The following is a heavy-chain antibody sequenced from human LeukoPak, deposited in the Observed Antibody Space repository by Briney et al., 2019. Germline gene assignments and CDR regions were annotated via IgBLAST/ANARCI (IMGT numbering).Heavy chain of an antibody. CDR2: IWYDGSNK. CDR1: GFTFSSYG. D-gene: IGHD2-15*01. Sequence: GGSLRLSCAASGFTFSSYGMHWVRQAPGKGLEWVAVIWYDGSNKYYADSVKGRFTISRDNSKNTLYLQMNSLRAEDTAVYYCAREGLRYCSGGSCSMIDYWGQGTLVTVSS. J-gene: IGHJ4*02. V-gene: IGHV3-33*01. CDR3: AREGLRYCSGGSCSMIDY.